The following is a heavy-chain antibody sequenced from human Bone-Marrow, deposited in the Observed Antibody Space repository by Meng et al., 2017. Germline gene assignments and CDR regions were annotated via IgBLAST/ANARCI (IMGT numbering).Heavy chain of an antibody. CDR3: AGADDQYLKASYYYYGMDV. CDR1: ENTFTNYF. D-gene: IGHD2-2*01. Sequence: ASVKVSCKASENTFTNYFMHWVRQAPGQGLEWVGKITLSRGTTTYAKKFQGRVTITRDTSTSTVYMELSSLRSEDTAVYYCAGADDQYLKASYYYYGMDVWGQGTAVTVSS. V-gene: IGHV1-46*01. J-gene: IGHJ6*02. CDR2: ITLSRGTT.